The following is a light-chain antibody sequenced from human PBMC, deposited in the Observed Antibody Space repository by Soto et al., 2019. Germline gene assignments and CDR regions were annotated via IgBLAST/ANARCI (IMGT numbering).Light chain of an antibody. CDR1: QSVSSSF. Sequence: EIVLTQSPGTLSLSPGERATLSCRASQSVSSSFLAWYQQKPGQAPRLLIYGASSRATGIPDRFSGSGSGTDFTLTIGRLEPEDFAVYYCQQYGSSRTWTFGQGTKVDIK. CDR2: GAS. J-gene: IGKJ1*01. CDR3: QQYGSSRTWT. V-gene: IGKV3-20*01.